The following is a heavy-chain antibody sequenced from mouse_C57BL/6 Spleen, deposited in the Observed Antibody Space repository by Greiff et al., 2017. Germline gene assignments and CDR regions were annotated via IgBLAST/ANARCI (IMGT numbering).Heavy chain of an antibody. J-gene: IGHJ1*03. V-gene: IGHV3-6*01. CDR3: AREGGRDWYFDV. Sequence: EVKLMESGPGLVKPSQSLSLTCSVTGYSITSGYYWNWIRQFPGNKLEWMGYISYDGSNNYNPSLKNRISITRDTSKNQFFLMLNSVTTEDTATYYCAREGGRDWYFDVWGTGTTVTVSS. CDR1: GYSITSGYY. CDR2: ISYDGSN. D-gene: IGHD3-3*01.